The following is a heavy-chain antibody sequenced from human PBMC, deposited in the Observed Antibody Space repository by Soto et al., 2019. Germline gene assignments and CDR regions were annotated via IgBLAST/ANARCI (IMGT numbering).Heavy chain of an antibody. J-gene: IGHJ4*02. CDR2: ISGSAGST. Sequence: EVQVLESGGGLVQPGGSLRLSYAASGFAFSSYAMSWVRQAPGKGLEWVSSISGSAGSTYYAESVKGRFTVSRDNSKDTLYLQMNSLTVEDTAIYYCAKDAGRYCTSASCAAFPLLDYWGQGALVTVSS. CDR1: GFAFSSYA. V-gene: IGHV3-23*01. D-gene: IGHD2-2*01. CDR3: AKDAGRYCTSASCAAFPLLDY.